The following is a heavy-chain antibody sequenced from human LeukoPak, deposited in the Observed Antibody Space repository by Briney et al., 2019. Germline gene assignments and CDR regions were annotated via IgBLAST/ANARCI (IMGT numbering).Heavy chain of an antibody. CDR1: GYSISTGYF. D-gene: IGHD3-16*01. V-gene: IGHV4-38-2*01. J-gene: IGHJ4*02. CDR2: IFHTGST. CDR3: ASPRGTYIDY. Sequence: PSETLSLTCAVSGYSISTGYFWGWIRQSPGQGLEWIGSIFHTGSTSYNPSLKSRVPLSVDTSKNEFSLKLTSVTAADTAIYYCASPRGTYIDYWGQGTLVIVSS.